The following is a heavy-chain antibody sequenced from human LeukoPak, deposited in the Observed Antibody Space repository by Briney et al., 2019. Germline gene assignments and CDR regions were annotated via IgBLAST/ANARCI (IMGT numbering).Heavy chain of an antibody. J-gene: IGHJ5*02. D-gene: IGHD3-10*01. V-gene: IGHV4-61*08. CDR3: ARGGRGRNWFDP. Sequence: PSETLSLTCTVSGDSVASGGYYWNWIRQPPGKGLEWIGYIYYSVSTNYNLSLKSRVTISVDTSENQFSLKLTSVTAADTAVYYCARGGRGRNWFDPWGQGTLVTVSS. CDR1: GDSVASGGYY. CDR2: IYYSVST.